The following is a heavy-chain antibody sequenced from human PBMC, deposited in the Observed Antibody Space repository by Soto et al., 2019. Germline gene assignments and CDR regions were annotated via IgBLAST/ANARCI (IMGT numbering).Heavy chain of an antibody. Sequence: HLQLQESGPGLVKPSETLSLTCTVSGGSISSSSYFWGWIRQPPGKGLEWIGSIYYSGSTYYNPSLMSRVTISVYTSKKQFALKLSSVTAADTAVYYCAVHPGIVGATSDAFDIGGQGTMVTVSS. D-gene: IGHD1-26*01. CDR1: GGSISSSSYF. V-gene: IGHV4-39*01. CDR2: IYYSGST. CDR3: AVHPGIVGATSDAFDI. J-gene: IGHJ3*02.